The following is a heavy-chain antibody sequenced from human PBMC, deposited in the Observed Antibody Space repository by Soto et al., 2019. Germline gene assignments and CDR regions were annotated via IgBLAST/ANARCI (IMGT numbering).Heavy chain of an antibody. V-gene: IGHV4-59*08. CDR3: ARHLGGSYRYTEIDY. CDR2: IDYSGRT. D-gene: IGHD3-16*02. J-gene: IGHJ4*02. CDR1: GGSISSYY. Sequence: SETLSLTCTVSGGSISSYYWSWIRQPPGKGLEWIGYIDYSGRTNYNPSPKSRVTISVDRSKNQFSLKLSSVTAADTAVYYCARHLGGSYRYTEIDYWGQGTLVTVSS.